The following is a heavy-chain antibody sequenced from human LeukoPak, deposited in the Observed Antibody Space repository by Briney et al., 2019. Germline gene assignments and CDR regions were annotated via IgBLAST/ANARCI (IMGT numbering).Heavy chain of an antibody. CDR3: ARDARRGWFDP. CDR1: GGSISSINW. V-gene: IGHV4-4*02. Sequence: SGTLSLTCAVSGGSISSINWWSWVRQPPRKGLEWIGEIYHSGSANYSPSLKSRVTISVDTSKNQFSLKLSSVTAADTAVYYCARDARRGWFDPWGQGTLVTVSS. D-gene: IGHD3-10*01. J-gene: IGHJ5*02. CDR2: IYHSGSA.